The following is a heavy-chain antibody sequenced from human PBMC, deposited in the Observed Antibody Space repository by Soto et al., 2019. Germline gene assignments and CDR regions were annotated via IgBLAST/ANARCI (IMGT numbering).Heavy chain of an antibody. D-gene: IGHD3-22*01. J-gene: IGHJ4*02. CDR1: GGSISSYY. CDR2: IYYSGST. V-gene: IGHV4-59*01. Sequence: QVQLQESGPGLVKPSETLSLTCTVSGGSISSYYWSWIRQPPGKGLEWIGYIYYSGSTNYNPSLTSRVTISVDTSKNQFSLKLSSVTAADTAVYYCAGDYYDSSGYYYDYWGQGTLVTVSS. CDR3: AGDYYDSSGYYYDY.